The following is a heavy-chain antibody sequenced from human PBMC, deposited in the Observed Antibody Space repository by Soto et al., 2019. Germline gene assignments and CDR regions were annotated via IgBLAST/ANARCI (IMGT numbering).Heavy chain of an antibody. V-gene: IGHV1-2*02. CDR1: GYTFTGYY. Sequence: ASVKVSCKASGYTFTGYYMHWVRQAPGQGLEWMGWINPNSGGTNYAQKFQGRVTMTRDTSISTAYMELSRLRSDDTAVYYCASSTETIVVVPAAIQDDDFDYWGQGTLVTVSS. J-gene: IGHJ4*02. CDR3: ASSTETIVVVPAAIQDDDFDY. D-gene: IGHD2-2*02. CDR2: INPNSGGT.